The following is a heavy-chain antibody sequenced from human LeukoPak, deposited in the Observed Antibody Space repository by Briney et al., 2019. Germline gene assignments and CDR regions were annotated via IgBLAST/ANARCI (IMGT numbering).Heavy chain of an antibody. J-gene: IGHJ4*02. CDR3: AKAGWLQSPLFDY. CDR1: GFTFSNYG. Sequence: PGGSLRLSCAASGFTFSNYGMHWVRQAPGKGLEWVAFIRYDGSNKYYADSVKGRFTISRDNSKNTLYLQMNSLRAEDTAVYYCAKAGWLQSPLFDYWGQGTLVTVSS. D-gene: IGHD5-24*01. CDR2: IRYDGSNK. V-gene: IGHV3-30*02.